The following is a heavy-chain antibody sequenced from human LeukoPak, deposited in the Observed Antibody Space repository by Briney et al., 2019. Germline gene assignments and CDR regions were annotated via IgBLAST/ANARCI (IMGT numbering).Heavy chain of an antibody. CDR2: INHSGST. J-gene: IGHJ4*02. D-gene: IGHD5-24*01. V-gene: IGHV4-34*01. Sequence: SETLSLTCAVYSGSFSGYYWSWIRQPPGKGLEWIGEINHSGSTNYNPSLKSRVTISVDTSKNQFSLKLSSVTAADTAVYYCARGRRDGYNYYWGQGTLVTVSS. CDR1: SGSFSGYY. CDR3: ARGRRDGYNYY.